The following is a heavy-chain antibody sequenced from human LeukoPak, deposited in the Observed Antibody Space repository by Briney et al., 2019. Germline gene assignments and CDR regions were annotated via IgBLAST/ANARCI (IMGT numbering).Heavy chain of an antibody. Sequence: PGGSLRLSCAASGFTLSSYGMHWVRQAPGKGLEWVAVISYDGSNKYYADSVKGRFTISRDNSKNTLYLQMNSLRAEDTAVYYCAKDSEYSSSWYRMGGIDYWGQGTLVTVSS. CDR1: GFTLSSYG. CDR2: ISYDGSNK. D-gene: IGHD6-13*01. V-gene: IGHV3-30*18. J-gene: IGHJ4*02. CDR3: AKDSEYSSSWYRMGGIDY.